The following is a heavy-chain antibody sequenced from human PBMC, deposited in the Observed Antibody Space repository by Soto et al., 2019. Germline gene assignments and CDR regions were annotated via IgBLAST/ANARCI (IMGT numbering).Heavy chain of an antibody. Sequence: SETLSLTCTVSGGSVSSGSYYWSWIRQHPGRGLEWIGYIYYTGNTYYNPSLKSRLAISVDTSKSQFSLKLTSVTAADTAVYYCARDPGSDYYHDHWGQGTLVTVSS. CDR3: ARDPGSDYYHDH. CDR1: GGSVSSGSYY. J-gene: IGHJ4*02. V-gene: IGHV4-31*03. CDR2: IYYTGNT. D-gene: IGHD3-3*01.